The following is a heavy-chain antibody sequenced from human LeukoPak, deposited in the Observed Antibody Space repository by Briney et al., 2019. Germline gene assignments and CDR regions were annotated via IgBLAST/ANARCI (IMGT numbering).Heavy chain of an antibody. D-gene: IGHD3-3*01. J-gene: IGHJ4*02. V-gene: IGHV1-46*01. CDR1: GYTFTSYY. CDR2: INPSGGST. Sequence: GASVKVSCKASGYTFTSYYMHWVRQAPGQGLEWMGIINPSGGSTSYAQKFQGRVTMTRDTSTSTVYMELSSLRSEDTAVYYCARAYYDFWSGPPRYYFDYWGQGTLVTVSS. CDR3: ARAYYDFWSGPPRYYFDY.